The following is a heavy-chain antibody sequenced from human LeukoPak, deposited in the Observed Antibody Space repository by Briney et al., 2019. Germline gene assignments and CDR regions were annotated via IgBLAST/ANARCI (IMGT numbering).Heavy chain of an antibody. V-gene: IGHV3-33*08. CDR3: ARSAYGSGSYNNYYYMDV. CDR2: IWYDGSNK. D-gene: IGHD3-10*01. J-gene: IGHJ6*03. Sequence: GGSLRLSCAASGFTFSNAWMSWVRQAPGKGLEWVAVIWYDGSNKYYADSVKGRFTISRDNSKNTLYLQMNSLRAEDTAVYYCARSAYGSGSYNNYYYMDVWGKGTTVTVSS. CDR1: GFTFSNAW.